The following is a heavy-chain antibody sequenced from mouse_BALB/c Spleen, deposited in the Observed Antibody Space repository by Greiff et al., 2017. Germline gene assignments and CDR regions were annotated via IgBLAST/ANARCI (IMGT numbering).Heavy chain of an antibody. CDR2: INPSNGGT. V-gene: IGHV1S81*02. CDR3: TRSRYYGSLYAMDY. D-gene: IGHD1-1*01. Sequence: LVESGAELVKPGASVKLSCKASGYTFTSYYMYWVKQRPGQGLEWIGEINPSNGGTNFNEKFKSKATLTVDKSSSTAYMQLSSLTSEDSAVYYCTRSRYYGSLYAMDYWGQGTSVTVSS. J-gene: IGHJ4*01. CDR1: GYTFTSYY.